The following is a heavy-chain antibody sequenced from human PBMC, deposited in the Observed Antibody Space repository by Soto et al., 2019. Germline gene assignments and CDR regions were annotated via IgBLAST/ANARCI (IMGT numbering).Heavy chain of an antibody. CDR3: ARRGGQAMVNFDY. V-gene: IGHV4-39*01. CDR2: IYYSGST. D-gene: IGHD5-18*01. J-gene: IGHJ4*02. Sequence: SETLSLTCTVSGGSISSSSYYWGWIRQPPGKGLEWIGSIYYSGSTYYNPSLKSRVTISVDTSKNQFSLKLSSVTAADTAVYYCARRGGQAMVNFDYWGQGTLVTVSS. CDR1: GGSISSSSYY.